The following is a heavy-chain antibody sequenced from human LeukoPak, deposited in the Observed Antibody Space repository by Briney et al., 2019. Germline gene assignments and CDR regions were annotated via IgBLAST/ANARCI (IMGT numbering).Heavy chain of an antibody. CDR3: AKPPPDSSSWLFDS. Sequence: GGSLRLSCAASGFTFSTYAMSWVRQAPGKGLEWVSTIGDNGGSTYYAASVKGRFTISRDKSMNTLYLQMNSLRVEDTAVYYCAKPPPDSSSWLFDSWGQGALVTVSS. J-gene: IGHJ4*02. CDR2: IGDNGGST. V-gene: IGHV3-23*01. CDR1: GFTFSTYA. D-gene: IGHD6-13*01.